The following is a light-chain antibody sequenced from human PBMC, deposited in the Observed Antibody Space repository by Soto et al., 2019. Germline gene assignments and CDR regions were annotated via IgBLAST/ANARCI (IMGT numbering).Light chain of an antibody. CDR3: QKHNAAPLT. Sequence: DIQMTQSPSSLSASVGDRVTITCRASQGIGNYLAWYQQKPGKVPKLLIYTSSTLHSGVPSRFSGSGSGTDFTLTISNLQPEDVATYYCQKHNAAPLTFGGGTKVEIK. CDR2: TSS. J-gene: IGKJ4*01. V-gene: IGKV1-27*01. CDR1: QGIGNY.